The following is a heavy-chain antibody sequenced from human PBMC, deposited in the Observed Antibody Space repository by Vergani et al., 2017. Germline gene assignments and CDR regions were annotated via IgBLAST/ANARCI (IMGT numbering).Heavy chain of an antibody. CDR1: GFTFSNYW. J-gene: IGHJ4*02. CDR3: ARSLDY. Sequence: EVLLVESGGGLVQPGGSLRLSCAASGFTFSNYWMDWVRQAPGKGLEWVANIKQDGSEKFYVDSVKGRFTISRDNAKNSVYLQMNSLRAEDTAVYFCARSLDYWGQGTLVTVSS. V-gene: IGHV3-7*01. CDR2: IKQDGSEK.